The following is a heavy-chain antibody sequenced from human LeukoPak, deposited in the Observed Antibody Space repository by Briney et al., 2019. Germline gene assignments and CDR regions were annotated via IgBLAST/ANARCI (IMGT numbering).Heavy chain of an antibody. CDR1: GFPFGSYA. CDR3: AKRIATAGIQYFLR. J-gene: IGHJ1*01. CDR2: ISGSGSNT. V-gene: IGHV3-23*01. D-gene: IGHD6-13*01. Sequence: PGGSLRLSCAASGFPFGSYAMSWVRQAPGKGLEWVSTISGSGSNTYYADSVKGRFTISRDNSKNTLYLQANSLRAGDTAVYYCAKRIATAGIQYFLRWGQGALVTVSS.